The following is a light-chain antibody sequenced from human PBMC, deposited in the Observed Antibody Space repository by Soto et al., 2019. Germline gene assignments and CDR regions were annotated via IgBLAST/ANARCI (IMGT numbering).Light chain of an antibody. J-gene: IGKJ1*01. V-gene: IGKV3-11*01. CDR3: QQRSNWPRT. CDR2: DAS. Sequence: EIVLTQSPATLSLSPGERATLSCRASQSVSSYLAWYQQKPGQAPRLLIYDASNRATGIPARLSGSGSGTDFTLTISSLEPEDFAVYYGQQRSNWPRTFGQGTKVEIK. CDR1: QSVSSY.